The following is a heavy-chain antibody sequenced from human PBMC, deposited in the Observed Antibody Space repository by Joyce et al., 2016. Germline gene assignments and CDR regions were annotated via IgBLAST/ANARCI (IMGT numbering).Heavy chain of an antibody. J-gene: IGHJ5*02. CDR3: ARGPRSNWGLVWFDP. V-gene: IGHV4-34*01. CDR1: GGSFSGYY. Sequence: QVQLQQWGAGLLKPSETLSLTCAVYGGSFSGYYWSWLRQPPGKGLEWIGEINHSGRTNYNPSLKSRVTISVDTSKNQFSLKLSSVTAADTAVYYCARGPRSNWGLVWFDPWGQGTLVTVSS. D-gene: IGHD7-27*01. CDR2: INHSGRT.